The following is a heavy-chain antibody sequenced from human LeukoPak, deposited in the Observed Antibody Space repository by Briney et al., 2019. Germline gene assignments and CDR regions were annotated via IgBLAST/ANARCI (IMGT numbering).Heavy chain of an antibody. CDR1: GGSVSSGSYY. J-gene: IGHJ3*02. V-gene: IGHV4-61*01. CDR2: IYYSGST. D-gene: IGHD2-15*01. Sequence: SETLSLTCTVSGGSVSSGSYYWSWIRQPPGKGLEWIGYIYYSGSTNYNPSLKSRVTISVDTSKNQFSLKLSYVTAADTAVYYCARDVVDGDAFDIWGQGTMVTVSS. CDR3: ARDVVDGDAFDI.